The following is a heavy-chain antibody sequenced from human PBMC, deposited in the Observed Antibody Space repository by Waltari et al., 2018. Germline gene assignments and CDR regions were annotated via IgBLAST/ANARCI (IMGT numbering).Heavy chain of an antibody. Sequence: EVQLVESGGVVVQPGGSLRLSCAASGFTFDDYAMHWVRQPPGKCLEWVSLISWDGGSPYYADSVKGRFTISRDNSKDSLYLQMNRLRLEDTALYYCAKSISDNFDFDYWGQGTLVTVSS. CDR2: ISWDGGSP. CDR1: GFTFDDYA. J-gene: IGHJ4*02. D-gene: IGHD1-1*01. V-gene: IGHV3-43D*03. CDR3: AKSISDNFDFDY.